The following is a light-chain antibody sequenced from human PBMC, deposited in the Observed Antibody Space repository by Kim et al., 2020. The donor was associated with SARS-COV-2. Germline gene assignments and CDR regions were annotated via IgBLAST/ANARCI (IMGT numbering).Light chain of an antibody. J-gene: IGKJ5*01. V-gene: IGKV3-15*01. CDR2: GAS. CDR1: QSVSSN. CDR3: QQYNNWPPIT. Sequence: SPGERATLSCSASQSVSSNLAWYQQKPGQAPRLLIYGASTKATGIPARFSGSGSGTEFTLTISSLQSEDFAGYYCQQYNNWPPITFGQGTRLEIK.